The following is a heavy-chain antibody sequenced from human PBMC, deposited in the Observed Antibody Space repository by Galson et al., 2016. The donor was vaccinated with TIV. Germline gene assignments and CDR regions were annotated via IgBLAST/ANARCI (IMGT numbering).Heavy chain of an antibody. J-gene: IGHJ3*01. Sequence: SLRLSCATSGFSFSHYGMHWVRQAPGKGLEWLAVIRYDYLTTFYADSVKDRFFISRDDSRSTLYLDITSLTIDDTALYYCSTDRLWKDVWDGFGFWGQGTMVTVS. CDR3: STDRLWKDVWDGFGF. V-gene: IGHV3-33*01. CDR1: GFSFSHYG. CDR2: IRYDYLTT. D-gene: IGHD1-1*01.